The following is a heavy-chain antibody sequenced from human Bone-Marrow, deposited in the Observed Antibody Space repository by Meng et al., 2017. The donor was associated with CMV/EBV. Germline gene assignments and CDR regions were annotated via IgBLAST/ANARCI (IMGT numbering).Heavy chain of an antibody. CDR1: GSFSGYY. V-gene: IGHV4-34*01. D-gene: IGHD2-2*01. CDR2: INHSGST. Sequence: GSFSGYYWSWIRQPPGKGLEWIGEINHSGSTNYNPSLKSRVTISVDTSKNQFSLKLSSVTAADTAVYYCARGGYCSTSCYYNWFDPWGQGTLVTVSS. CDR3: ARGGYCSTSCYYNWFDP. J-gene: IGHJ5*02.